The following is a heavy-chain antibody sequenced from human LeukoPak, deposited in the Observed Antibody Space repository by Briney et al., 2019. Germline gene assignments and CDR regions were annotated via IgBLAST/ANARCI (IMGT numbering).Heavy chain of an antibody. Sequence: GGSLRLSCAASGFTFDDYAMHWVRQASGKGLEWVSGISWNSGIIDYADSVRGRFTISRDNAKNSLYLQMNSLRAEDTALYYCAKDTGTLRITVFGVAPYGMDVWGQGTPVTVSS. CDR2: ISWNSGII. V-gene: IGHV3-9*01. CDR3: AKDTGTLRITVFGVAPYGMDV. CDR1: GFTFDDYA. J-gene: IGHJ6*02. D-gene: IGHD3-3*01.